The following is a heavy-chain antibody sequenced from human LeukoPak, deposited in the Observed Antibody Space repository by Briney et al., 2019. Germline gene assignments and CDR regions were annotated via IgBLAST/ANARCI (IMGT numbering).Heavy chain of an antibody. CDR1: GFTFITYW. Sequence: GGSLRLSCAASGFTFITYWMSCVRQDPGKGRQWVAKIKEDGSEEYYVDSVKGRFTISRDDAKNSLYLQMHSLSVEDAALYFGARDWLVGVQFDSFHLWGQGTMVTVSS. CDR3: ARDWLVGVQFDSFHL. J-gene: IGHJ3*01. CDR2: IKEDGSEE. V-gene: IGHV3-7*01. D-gene: IGHD1-26*01.